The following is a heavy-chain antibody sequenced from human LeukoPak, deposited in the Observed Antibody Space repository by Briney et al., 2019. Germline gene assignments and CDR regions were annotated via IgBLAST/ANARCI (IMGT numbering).Heavy chain of an antibody. D-gene: IGHD4-23*01. J-gene: IGHJ4*02. V-gene: IGHV3-48*04. CDR2: ISASSVTT. Sequence: GGSLRLSCAASGFPFSYSMDWFRQTPGKGLEWLAYISASSVTTYYADSVKGRFTISRDNAKNSLYLQMDSLRAEDTAVYYCASARWRLDYWGQGTLVTVSS. CDR1: GFPFSYS. CDR3: ASARWRLDY.